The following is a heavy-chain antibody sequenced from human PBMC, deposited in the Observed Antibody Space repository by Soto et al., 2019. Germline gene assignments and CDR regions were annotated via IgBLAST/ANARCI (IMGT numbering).Heavy chain of an antibody. CDR3: ARAKYRKRCSGGSCSYYYYMDV. CDR1: GYTFTSYD. CDR2: MNPNSGNT. D-gene: IGHD2-15*01. Sequence: QVQLVQSGAEVKKPGASVKVSCKASGYTFTSYDINWVRQATGQGLEWMGWMNPNSGNTGYAQKFQGRVTMTRKTAISTAYMELSSLRSEDTAVYYCARAKYRKRCSGGSCSYYYYMDVWGKGTTVTVSS. J-gene: IGHJ6*03. V-gene: IGHV1-8*01.